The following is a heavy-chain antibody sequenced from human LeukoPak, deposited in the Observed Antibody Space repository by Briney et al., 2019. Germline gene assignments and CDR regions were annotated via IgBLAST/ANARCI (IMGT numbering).Heavy chain of an antibody. Sequence: ASVKVSCKASGYTFTGYYMHWVRQAPGQGLEWMGWINPNSGGTNYAQKFQGGVAMTRDTSISTAYMELGRLRSDDTAVYYCARDRITMVRGVIIEMDVWGQGTTVTVSS. V-gene: IGHV1-2*02. CDR2: INPNSGGT. J-gene: IGHJ6*02. CDR1: GYTFTGYY. CDR3: ARDRITMVRGVIIEMDV. D-gene: IGHD3-10*01.